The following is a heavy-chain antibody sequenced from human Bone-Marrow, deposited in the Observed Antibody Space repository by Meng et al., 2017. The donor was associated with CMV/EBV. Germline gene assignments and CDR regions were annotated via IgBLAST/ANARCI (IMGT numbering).Heavy chain of an antibody. CDR3: AREDYNDLPGRSGAFDI. Sequence: GGSLRLSRAASGFTISSYSMNWVRQAPGKGLEWVSSISSSSSYIYYADAVKGRFTISRDNAKNSLYLQMNSLRAEDTAVYFCAREDYNDLPGRSGAFDIWGQGTMVTVPS. D-gene: IGHD3-22*01. J-gene: IGHJ3*02. CDR1: GFTISSYS. CDR2: ISSSSSYI. V-gene: IGHV3-21*06.